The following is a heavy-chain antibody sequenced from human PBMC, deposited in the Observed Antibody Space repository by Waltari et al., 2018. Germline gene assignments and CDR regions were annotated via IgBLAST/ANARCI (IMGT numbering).Heavy chain of an antibody. J-gene: IGHJ4*02. D-gene: IGHD4-17*01. CDR2: CSSILSKA. V-gene: IGHV1-69*06. CDR3: ARESNDYGDYVPYYFDY. Sequence: QVQLVQSGAEVKKPGSSVKVSCKASGGTFSSYAISWVRQAPGQGLEWMGGCSSILSKANYAQKFQGRGTSSRYNSKNTLYLQMNRLRAEDTAVYYCARESNDYGDYVPYYFDYWGQGTLVTVSS. CDR1: GGTFSSYA.